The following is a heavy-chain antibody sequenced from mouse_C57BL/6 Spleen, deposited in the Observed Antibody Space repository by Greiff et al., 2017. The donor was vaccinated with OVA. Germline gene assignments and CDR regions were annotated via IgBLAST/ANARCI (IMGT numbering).Heavy chain of an antibody. D-gene: IGHD2-4*01. CDR1: GYTFTSYW. CDR2: IYPGSGST. CDR3: ARGVYYDYDEGFAY. V-gene: IGHV1-55*01. Sequence: QVQLQQPGAELVKPGASVKMSCKASGYTFTSYWITWVKQRPGQGLEWIGDIYPGSGSTNYNEKFKSKATLTVDTSSSTAYMQLSSLTSEDSAVYYCARGVYYDYDEGFAYWGQGTLVTVSA. J-gene: IGHJ3*01.